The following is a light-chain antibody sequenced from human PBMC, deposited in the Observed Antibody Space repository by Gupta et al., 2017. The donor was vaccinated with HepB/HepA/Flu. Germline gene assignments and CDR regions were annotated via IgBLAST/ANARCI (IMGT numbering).Light chain of an antibody. CDR3: CSYAGSFTLV. CDR2: EVS. V-gene: IGLV2-23*02. J-gene: IGLJ3*02. CDR1: SSDVGYYNL. Sequence: QSALTQLAPVSGSPGQSNNISCTGTSSDVGYYNLVSWPQHHPGRAPKLIIYEVSKRPSGVSNRFSGSKSGNTASLTISGLQAEDEADYYCCSYAGSFTLVFGGGTELTVL.